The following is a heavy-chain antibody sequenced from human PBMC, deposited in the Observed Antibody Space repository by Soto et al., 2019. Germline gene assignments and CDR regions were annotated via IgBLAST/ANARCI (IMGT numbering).Heavy chain of an antibody. Sequence: TGGSLRLSCAASGFTFSSYGMHWVRQAPGKGLEWVAVISYDGSNKYYADYVKGRFTISRDNSKNTLYLQMNSLRAEDTAVYYCAKVARGGHANYYYGMDVWGQGTTVTVSS. CDR1: GFTFSSYG. CDR2: ISYDGSNK. J-gene: IGHJ6*02. D-gene: IGHD3-10*01. V-gene: IGHV3-30*18. CDR3: AKVARGGHANYYYGMDV.